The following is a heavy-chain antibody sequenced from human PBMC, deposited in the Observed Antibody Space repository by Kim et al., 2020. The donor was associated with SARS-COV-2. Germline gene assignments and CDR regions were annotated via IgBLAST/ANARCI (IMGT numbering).Heavy chain of an antibody. V-gene: IGHV3-11*05. J-gene: IGHJ5*01. CDR3: ARVPYGSGSYYWFDS. CDR1: GFTFSDYY. D-gene: IGHD3-10*01. Sequence: GGSLRLSCVASGFTFSDYYMTWIRQAPGKGLEWVSYISNSINYTNYADSVKGRLTISRDNAKNSLYLQMNSLRAEDMAVYYCARVPYGSGSYYWFDSWG. CDR2: ISNSINYT.